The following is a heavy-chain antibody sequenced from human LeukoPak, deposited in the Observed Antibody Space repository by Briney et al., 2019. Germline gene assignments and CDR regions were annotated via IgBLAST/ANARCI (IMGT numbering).Heavy chain of an antibody. D-gene: IGHD5-18*01. CDR3: ARALGYSYGFRVYYFDY. Sequence: SETLSLTCAVYGGSFSGYYWSWIRQPPGKGLEWIGEINHSGSTNYNPSLKGRVTISVDTSKNQFSLKLSSVTAADTAVYYCARALGYSYGFRVYYFDYWGQGTLVTVSS. CDR2: INHSGST. J-gene: IGHJ4*02. V-gene: IGHV4-34*01. CDR1: GGSFSGYY.